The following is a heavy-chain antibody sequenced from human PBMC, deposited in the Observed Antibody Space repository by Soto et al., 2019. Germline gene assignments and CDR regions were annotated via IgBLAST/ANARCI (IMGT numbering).Heavy chain of an antibody. CDR3: ARPGSYSGTYMAWDYYYGMDV. CDR1: KFTFSNYW. CDR2: IKKDGSEK. V-gene: IGHV3-7*01. J-gene: IGHJ6*02. D-gene: IGHD1-26*01. Sequence: GGSLRLSCASSKFTFSNYWMSWVRQAPGKGLEWVANIKKDGSEKYYVDSVKCRFTISRENAKNSLYLQMNSLRVEDTAVYYCARPGSYSGTYMAWDYYYGMDVWGQGTTVTVSS.